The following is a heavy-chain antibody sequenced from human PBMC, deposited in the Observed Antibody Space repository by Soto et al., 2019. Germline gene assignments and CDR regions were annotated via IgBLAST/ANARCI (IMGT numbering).Heavy chain of an antibody. V-gene: IGHV4-39*01. D-gene: IGHD3-3*01. CDR1: GGSINKSENY. CDR3: AKLPRITIFGVVDY. J-gene: IGHJ4*02. Sequence: SETLSLTCTVSGGSINKSENYWGWIRQPPGKGLEWIASIYYNGNTYYKSSLKSRVTISIDASKNKVSLTLTSVTAADAAVYYCAKLPRITIFGVVDYWGQGTQVTVSS. CDR2: IYYNGNT.